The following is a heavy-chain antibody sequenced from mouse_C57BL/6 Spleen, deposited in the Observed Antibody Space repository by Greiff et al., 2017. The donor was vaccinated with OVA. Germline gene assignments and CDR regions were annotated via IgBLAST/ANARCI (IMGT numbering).Heavy chain of an antibody. CDR2: IDPEDGDP. J-gene: IGHJ3*01. Sequence: EVKLMESGAELVRPGASVKLSCTASGFNIKAYYMHWVKQRPEQGLEWIGRIDPEDGDPEYAPKFQGKATMTADTSSNTAYLQLSSLTSEDTAVYYCTTYYSNYPWFAYWGQGTLVTVSA. D-gene: IGHD2-5*01. CDR1: GFNIKAYY. V-gene: IGHV14-1*01. CDR3: TTYYSNYPWFAY.